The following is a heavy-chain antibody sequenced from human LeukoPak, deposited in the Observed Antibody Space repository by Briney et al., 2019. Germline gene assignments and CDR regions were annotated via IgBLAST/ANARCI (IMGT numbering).Heavy chain of an antibody. J-gene: IGHJ4*02. Sequence: GGSLRLSCAASGFTVSNNYMSWVRQAPGKGLEWVSSIWSDSAEIHYADSVKGRFTISRDNAKDSLYLQMNSLRAEDSAVYYCARDFFHSDISRPFDYWGQGTLVTVSS. CDR1: GFTVSNNY. D-gene: IGHD3-3*02. CDR2: IWSDSAEI. CDR3: ARDFFHSDISRPFDY. V-gene: IGHV3-21*01.